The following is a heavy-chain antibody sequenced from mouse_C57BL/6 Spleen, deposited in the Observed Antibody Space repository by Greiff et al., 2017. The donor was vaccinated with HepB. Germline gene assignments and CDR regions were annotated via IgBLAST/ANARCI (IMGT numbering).Heavy chain of an antibody. D-gene: IGHD1-1*01. Sequence: EVKLMESGGGLVQPGGSLSLSCAASGFTFTDYYMSWVRQPPGKALEWLGFIRNKANGYTTEYSASVKGRFTISRDNSQSILYLQMNALRAEDSATYYCARYLITTGISWGYFDYWGQGTTLTVSS. V-gene: IGHV7-3*01. J-gene: IGHJ2*01. CDR2: IRNKANGYTT. CDR1: GFTFTDYY. CDR3: ARYLITTGISWGYFDY.